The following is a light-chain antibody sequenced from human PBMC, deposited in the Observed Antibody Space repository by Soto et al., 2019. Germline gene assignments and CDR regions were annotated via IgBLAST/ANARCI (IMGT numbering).Light chain of an antibody. CDR1: QSISSW. J-gene: IGKJ1*01. V-gene: IGKV1-5*03. CDR3: QQYNSFPGT. CDR2: KAS. Sequence: DIQMTQSPSTLSASVGDRVTITCRASQSISSWLAWYQQKPGKAPMLLIYKASSLESGVPSRFSGSGSGTEFTLTISSLQPDDFATYYCQQYNSFPGTFGQGTKVEIK.